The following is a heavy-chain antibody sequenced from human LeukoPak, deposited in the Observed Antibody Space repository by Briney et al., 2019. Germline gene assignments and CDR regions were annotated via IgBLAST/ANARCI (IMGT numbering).Heavy chain of an antibody. J-gene: IGHJ6*02. D-gene: IGHD1-1*01. CDR3: ARDLDGYYYYGMDV. Sequence: PGGSLRLSCAASGFTFSDYDMSWVRQAPGKGLEWVSYISSSGGTTYYADSVKGRFPISRDNAKNSLYLHMTTLRAEDTAVYYCARDLDGYYYYGMDVWGQGTTVTVSS. CDR2: ISSSGGTT. V-gene: IGHV3-11*01. CDR1: GFTFSDYD.